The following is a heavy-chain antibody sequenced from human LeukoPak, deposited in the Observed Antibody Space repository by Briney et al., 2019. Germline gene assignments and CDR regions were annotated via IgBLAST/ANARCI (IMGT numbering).Heavy chain of an antibody. V-gene: IGHV3-13*05. CDR2: IGTAGDP. CDR3: ARGSYYDILTGYYSLGNDAFDI. Sequence: GGSLRLSCAASGFTFSSYDMHWVRQATGKGLEWVSAIGTAGDPYYPGSVKGRFTISRENAKNSLYLQMNSLRAGDTAVYYCARGSYYDILTGYYSLGNDAFDIWGQGTMVTVSS. D-gene: IGHD3-9*01. CDR1: GFTFSSYD. J-gene: IGHJ3*02.